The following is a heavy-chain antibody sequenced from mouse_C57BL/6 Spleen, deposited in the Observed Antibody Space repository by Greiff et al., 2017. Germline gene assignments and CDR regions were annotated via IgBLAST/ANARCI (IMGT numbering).Heavy chain of an antibody. V-gene: IGHV5-6*01. J-gene: IGHJ2*01. CDR2: ISSGGSYT. Sequence: EVMLVESGGDLVKPGGSLKLSCAASGFTFSSYGMSWVRQTPDKRLEWVATISSGGSYTYYPDSVKGRFTLSRDNATNTRYLQMSSLKSEDTAMYYVATQLSPSIGYSNYFDYWGQGTTLTVSA. CDR3: ATQLSPSIGYSNYFDY. D-gene: IGHD2-5*01. CDR1: GFTFSSYG.